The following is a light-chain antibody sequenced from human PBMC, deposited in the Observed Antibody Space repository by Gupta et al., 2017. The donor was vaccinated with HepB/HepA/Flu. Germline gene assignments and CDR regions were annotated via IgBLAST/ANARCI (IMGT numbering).Light chain of an antibody. CDR1: ISNIGAGYN. Sequence: QSVLTQPPSVSGAPGQRVTISCTGRISNIGAGYNVHWYQHLPGTAPKLLIFRNSNRPSGVPDRFSGSKSGTSASLAISGLQAEDEADYYCQTYDSSLSGHVFGTGTKGTVL. V-gene: IGLV1-40*01. CDR3: QTYDSSLSGHV. J-gene: IGLJ1*01. CDR2: RNS.